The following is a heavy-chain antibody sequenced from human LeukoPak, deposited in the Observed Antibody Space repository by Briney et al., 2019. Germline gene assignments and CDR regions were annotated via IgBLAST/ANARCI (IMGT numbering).Heavy chain of an antibody. J-gene: IGHJ4*02. CDR1: SGSINSYY. V-gene: IGHV4-4*07. Sequence: SETLSLTCTVPSGSINSYYWGWVRQPAGRGLEWIGRIYTTGTTHYNPSLKSRLTMSVDTSKRQFSLNLRSVTAADTAIYFCARHGYTASHYFLDYWGQGILVTVSS. CDR2: IYTTGTT. D-gene: IGHD3-16*01. CDR3: ARHGYTASHYFLDY.